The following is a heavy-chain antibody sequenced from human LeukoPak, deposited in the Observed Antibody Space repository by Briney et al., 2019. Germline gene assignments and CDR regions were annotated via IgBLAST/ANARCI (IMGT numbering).Heavy chain of an antibody. CDR2: IYTSGST. D-gene: IGHD1-26*01. V-gene: IGHV4-61*02. CDR1: GGSISSGSYY. CDR3: AREKVGRYYYYYGMDV. J-gene: IGHJ6*02. Sequence: SQTLSLTCTVSGGSISSGSYYWSWIRQPAGTGLEWIGRIYTSGSTNYNPSLKSRVTISVDTSKNQFSLKLSSVTAADTAVYYCAREKVGRYYYYYGMDVWGQGTTVTVSS.